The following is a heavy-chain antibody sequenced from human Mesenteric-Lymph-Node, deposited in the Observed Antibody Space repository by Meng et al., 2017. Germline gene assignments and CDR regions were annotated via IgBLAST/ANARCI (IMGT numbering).Heavy chain of an antibody. CDR3: ARGHNYAHDY. CDR2: IVSYSGDA. V-gene: IGHV1-2*06. Sequence: ASVKVSCKASGYTFSGYNIHWVRQAPGQGLEWVGRIVSYSGDANYAQKFQGRVTMTKDTSINTAYMELSSLRSDDTAVYYCARGHNYAHDYWGQGTLVTVSS. D-gene: IGHD5-18*01. CDR1: GYTFSGYN. J-gene: IGHJ4*02.